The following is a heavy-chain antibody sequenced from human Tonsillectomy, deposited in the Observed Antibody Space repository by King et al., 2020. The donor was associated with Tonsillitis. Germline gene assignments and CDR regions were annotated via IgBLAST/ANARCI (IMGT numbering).Heavy chain of an antibody. D-gene: IGHD2-2*01. J-gene: IGHJ6*02. CDR3: AKETMPRRPFGLNV. CDR1: GFTFDEYG. CDR2: INWNSGRM. Sequence: VQLVESGGGLVQPGRSLRLSCAASGFTFDEYGMHWVRQAPGKGLEGVAGINWNSGRMGFADSVKGRFTVSRDTAKNSLYLQMNSLRAEETALYYCAKETMPRRPFGLNVWGQGTTVIVSS. V-gene: IGHV3-9*01.